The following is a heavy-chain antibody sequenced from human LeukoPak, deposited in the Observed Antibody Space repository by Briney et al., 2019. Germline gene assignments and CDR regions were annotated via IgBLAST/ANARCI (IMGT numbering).Heavy chain of an antibody. CDR3: ARVPAVIDFWSGYYRYYFDY. CDR1: GFTFSSYW. D-gene: IGHD3-3*01. V-gene: IGHV3-7*01. J-gene: IGHJ4*02. CDR2: IKQDGSEK. Sequence: GGSLRLSCAASGFTFSSYWMSWVRQAPGKGLEWVANIKQDGSEKYYVDSVKGRFTISRDNAKNSLYLQMNSLRAEDTAVYYCARVPAVIDFWSGYYRYYFDYWGQGTLVTVSS.